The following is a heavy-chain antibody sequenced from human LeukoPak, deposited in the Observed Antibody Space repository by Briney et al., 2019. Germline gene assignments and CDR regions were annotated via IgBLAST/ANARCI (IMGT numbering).Heavy chain of an antibody. CDR1: GGSICGYY. J-gene: IGHJ4*02. CDR3: AGGGDGYQTRFYD. CDR2: LYYGGSSGST. D-gene: IGHD5-24*01. V-gene: IGHV4-59*01. Sequence: PSETLSLTCTVYGGSICGYYWNWIPPRQGGGLGWIGYLYYGGSSGSTNYNPSLRSRATTSADTSKSRPSMRVACETAADTAVYYGAGGGDGYQTRFYDWGQGTLLTVSS.